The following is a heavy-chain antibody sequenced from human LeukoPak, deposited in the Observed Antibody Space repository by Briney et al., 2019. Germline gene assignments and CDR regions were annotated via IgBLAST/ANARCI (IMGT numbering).Heavy chain of an antibody. Sequence: PSETLSLTCTVSSGSISNYYWSWIRQPPGKGLEWIGYIYYSGSTNYNPSLKNRVTISVDTSKNQFSLKLSSVTAADTAVYYCARGYSYGPYYYYYYMDVWGKGTTVTVSS. J-gene: IGHJ6*03. CDR2: IYYSGST. V-gene: IGHV4-59*01. D-gene: IGHD5-18*01. CDR3: ARGYSYGPYYYYYYMDV. CDR1: SGSISNYY.